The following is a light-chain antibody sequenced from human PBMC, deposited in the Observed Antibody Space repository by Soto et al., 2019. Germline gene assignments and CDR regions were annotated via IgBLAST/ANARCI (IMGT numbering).Light chain of an antibody. CDR1: SSDVGNYNL. CDR2: EGS. V-gene: IGLV2-23*01. J-gene: IGLJ1*01. Sequence: QSVLTQPASVSGSPGQSITISCTGTSSDVGNYNLVSWYQQHPGKAPKLMIYEGSKRPSGVSNRFSGAKSGNTASLTISGLQAEDESDYYCCSYAGSSTHVFGTGTKVTVL. CDR3: CSYAGSSTHV.